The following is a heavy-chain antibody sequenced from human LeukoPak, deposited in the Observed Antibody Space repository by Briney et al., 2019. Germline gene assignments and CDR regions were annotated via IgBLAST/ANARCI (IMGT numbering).Heavy chain of an antibody. J-gene: IGHJ6*03. D-gene: IGHD3-3*01. CDR2: VYTSGST. CDR1: GGSFSSGIYY. V-gene: IGHV4-61*02. Sequence: SQTLSLTCTVSGGSFSSGIYYWSWIRQPAGKGLEWIGRVYTSGSTNYNPSLKSRVTISVDTSKNQFSLKLSSVIAADTAVYYCARAIRDFWSGYGGYYYYMDVWGKGTTVTVSS. CDR3: ARAIRDFWSGYGGYYYYMDV.